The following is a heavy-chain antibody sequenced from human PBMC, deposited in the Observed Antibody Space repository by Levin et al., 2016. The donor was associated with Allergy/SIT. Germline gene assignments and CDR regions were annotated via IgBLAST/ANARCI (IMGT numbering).Heavy chain of an antibody. CDR3: AKDRVTDITIFGVVILYFDY. D-gene: IGHD3-3*01. CDR2: ISGSGGST. V-gene: IGHV3-23*01. J-gene: IGHJ4*02. CDR1: GFTFSSYA. Sequence: GGSLRLSCAASGFTFSSYAMSWVRQAPGKGLEWVSAISGSGGSTYYADSVKGRFTISRDNSKNTLYLQMNSLRAEDTAVYYCAKDRVTDITIFGVVILYFDYWGQGTLVTVSS.